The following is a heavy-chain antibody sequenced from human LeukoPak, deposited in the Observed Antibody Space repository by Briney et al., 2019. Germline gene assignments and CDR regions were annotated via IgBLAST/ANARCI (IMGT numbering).Heavy chain of an antibody. Sequence: SETLSPSCTVSGGSIKSYYWSWIRQPPGKGLEWIGYIYDSGSTNYNPSLKSRVTISLDAAKDQFSLRLSSVTAADTALYYCARVRWLNAYYHYYYMDVWGKGTTVTVSS. V-gene: IGHV4-59*01. CDR3: ARVRWLNAYYHYYYMDV. CDR2: IYDSGST. CDR1: GGSIKSYY. D-gene: IGHD3-22*01. J-gene: IGHJ6*03.